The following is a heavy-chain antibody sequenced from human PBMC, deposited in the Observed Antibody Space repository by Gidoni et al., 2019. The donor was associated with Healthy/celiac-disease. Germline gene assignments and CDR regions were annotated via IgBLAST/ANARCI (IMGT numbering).Heavy chain of an antibody. CDR2: INPSGGST. CDR1: GYTFTSYY. Sequence: QVQLVQSGAEVKKPGASVKVSCKASGYTFTSYYMHWVRQAPGQGLEWMGIINPSGGSTSYAQKFQGRVTMTRDTSTSTVYMELSSLRSEDTAVYYCAREEGFRELPPYYYGMDVWGQGTTVTVSS. J-gene: IGHJ6*02. CDR3: AREEGFRELPPYYYGMDV. V-gene: IGHV1-46*01. D-gene: IGHD3-10*01.